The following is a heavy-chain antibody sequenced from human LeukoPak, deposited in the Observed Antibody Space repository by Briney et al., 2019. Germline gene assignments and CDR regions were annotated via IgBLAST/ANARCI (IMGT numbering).Heavy chain of an antibody. CDR1: GFTFSSYG. Sequence: GGSLRLSCAASGFTFSSYGMHWVRQAPGKGLEWVAVISYDGSNKCYADSVKGRFTISRDNSKNTLYLQMNSLRAEDTAVYYCAKDVRSSGWYIYYYYGMDVWGQGTTVTVSS. CDR3: AKDVRSSGWYIYYYYGMDV. CDR2: ISYDGSNK. D-gene: IGHD6-19*01. V-gene: IGHV3-30*18. J-gene: IGHJ6*02.